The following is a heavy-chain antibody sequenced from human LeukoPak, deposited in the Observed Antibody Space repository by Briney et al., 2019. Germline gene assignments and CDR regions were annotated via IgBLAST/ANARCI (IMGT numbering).Heavy chain of an antibody. D-gene: IGHD2/OR15-2a*01. V-gene: IGHV1-2*04. CDR1: GYTITDYY. CDR2: IIPNTGGT. J-gene: IGHJ2*01. Sequence: ASVKVSCKASGYTITDYYLHWVRQAPGQGLEWMGWIIPNTGGTNYAQKFQDWVTMSSDTSISTAYMELSSLRSDDTAVYYCARGSPSYAQWHFDLWGRGTLVTVSS. CDR3: ARGSPSYAQWHFDL.